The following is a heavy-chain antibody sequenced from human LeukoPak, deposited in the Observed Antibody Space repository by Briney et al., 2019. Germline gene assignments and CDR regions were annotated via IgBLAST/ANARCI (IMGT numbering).Heavy chain of an antibody. V-gene: IGHV4-59*01. CDR3: SGTAMVTRVDY. Sequence: SETLSLTCTVSGGSISSYYWSWIRQPPGKGLEWIGYIYYSGSTNYNPSLKSRVTISVDTSKNQFSLKLSSVTAADTAVYYCSGTAMVTRVDYWGQGTLVTVSS. D-gene: IGHD5-18*01. CDR2: IYYSGST. J-gene: IGHJ4*02. CDR1: GGSISSYY.